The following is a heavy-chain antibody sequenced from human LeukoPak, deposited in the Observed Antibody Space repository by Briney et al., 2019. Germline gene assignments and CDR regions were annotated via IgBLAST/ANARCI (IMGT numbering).Heavy chain of an antibody. CDR1: GFTFSSYW. CDR2: IKQDGSEK. Sequence: GGSLRLSCAASGFTFSSYWMSWVRQAPAKGLEWVANIKQDGSEKYYVDSVKGRFTISRDNAKNSLYLQMNSLRAEDTAVYYCARGAADPTDSDWFDPWGQGTLVTVSS. J-gene: IGHJ5*02. CDR3: ARGAADPTDSDWFDP. V-gene: IGHV3-7*01. D-gene: IGHD6-13*01.